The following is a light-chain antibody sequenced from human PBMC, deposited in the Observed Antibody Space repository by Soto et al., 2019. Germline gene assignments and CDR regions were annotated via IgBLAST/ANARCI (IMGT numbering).Light chain of an antibody. CDR1: QSISSY. V-gene: IGKV1-39*01. CDR2: AAS. CDR3: QQSYSTPLFT. J-gene: IGKJ3*01. Sequence: DIQMTQSPSSLSASVGDRVTITCRASQSISSYLNWYQQKPGKAPNLLIYAASSLQSGVPSRFSGSGSGTHFTLTISSLQPEDFATYYCQQSYSTPLFTFGPGTKVDI.